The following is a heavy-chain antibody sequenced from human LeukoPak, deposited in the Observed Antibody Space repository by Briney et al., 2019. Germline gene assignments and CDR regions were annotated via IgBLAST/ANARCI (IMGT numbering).Heavy chain of an antibody. D-gene: IGHD6-19*01. Sequence: GGSLRLSCAAYGLTLSTYAVNWVRQAPGKGLEWVSVISISGAKTYYADSLKGRFTISRDNFKNTLYLQMNSLRVEDTAVYYCAKDEFRGSGLIDYWGQGTLVTVSS. V-gene: IGHV3-23*01. CDR1: GLTLSTYA. J-gene: IGHJ4*02. CDR2: ISISGAKT. CDR3: AKDEFRGSGLIDY.